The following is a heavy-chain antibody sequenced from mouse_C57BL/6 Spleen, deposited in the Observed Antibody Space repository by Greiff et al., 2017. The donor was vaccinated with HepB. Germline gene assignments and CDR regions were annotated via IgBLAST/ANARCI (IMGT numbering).Heavy chain of an antibody. D-gene: IGHD2-3*01. CDR2: INPSNGGT. V-gene: IGHV1-53*01. CDR1: GYTFTSYW. CDR3: ARSSDGYPAWFAY. J-gene: IGHJ3*01. Sequence: QXQLQQPGPELVKPGASVQLSCKASGYTFTSYWMHWVKQRPGQGLEWIGNINPSNGGTNYNEKFKSKATLTVDKSSSTAYMQRSSLTSEDSAVYYCARSSDGYPAWFAYWGQGTLVTVSA.